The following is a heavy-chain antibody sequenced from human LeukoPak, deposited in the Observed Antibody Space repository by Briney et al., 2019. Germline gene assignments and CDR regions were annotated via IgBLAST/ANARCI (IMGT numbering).Heavy chain of an antibody. CDR2: IHPHGRYA. D-gene: IGHD1-1*01. V-gene: IGHV3-74*03. CDR1: GFAFSDYF. J-gene: IGHJ4*02. CDR3: VRGTNDWKGLDY. Sequence: GGSLRLSCAASGFAFSDYFMHWVRQSPEKGLVWVSDIHPHGRYAAYADSVRGRFTISRDDAKNTLYLQMNSLTSEDTAVYYCVRGTNDWKGLDYWGQGTLVTASS.